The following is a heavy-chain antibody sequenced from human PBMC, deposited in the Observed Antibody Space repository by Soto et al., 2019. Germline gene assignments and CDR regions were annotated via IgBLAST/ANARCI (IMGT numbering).Heavy chain of an antibody. CDR3: ARIYDSSGKSHFDY. CDR1: GYTFTSYD. D-gene: IGHD3-22*01. V-gene: IGHV1-18*01. CDR2: ISAYDGNT. Sequence: APVKVSCKASGYTFTSYDMTWVRQAPGQGLEWMGWISAYDGNTNYAQKLQGRVTMTTDTSTSTAHMEVRSLRSDDTAVYYGARIYDSSGKSHFDYWGQGTLVTVSS. J-gene: IGHJ4*02.